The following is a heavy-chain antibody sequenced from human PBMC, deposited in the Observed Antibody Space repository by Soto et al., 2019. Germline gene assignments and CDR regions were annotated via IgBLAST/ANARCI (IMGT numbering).Heavy chain of an antibody. CDR1: GYTFTDFY. D-gene: IGHD6-19*01. Sequence: ASVKVSCNASGYTFTDFYIHWVRQAPGQGLEGMGWINPNSGGTNSVQKFQGWVTMTRDTSISTAYMELSRLRSDDRAVYYCATSRASIAVAGATEYYFDYWGQGTLVTVSS. J-gene: IGHJ4*02. V-gene: IGHV1-2*04. CDR3: ATSRASIAVAGATEYYFDY. CDR2: INPNSGGT.